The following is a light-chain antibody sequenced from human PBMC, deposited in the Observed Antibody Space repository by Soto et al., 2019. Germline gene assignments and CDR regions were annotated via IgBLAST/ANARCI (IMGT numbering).Light chain of an antibody. J-gene: IGLJ2*01. V-gene: IGLV2-14*01. CDR2: EDS. CDR3: SSSTSSSTVV. Sequence: QSALTQPASVSGSPGQSITISCTGTSRDVGGYNYVSWFQQHPGKAPKLMIYEDSNRASGVSNRFSGSKSGNTASLTIYGLQAEDEADYYCSSSTSSSTVVFGGGTKLTVL. CDR1: SRDVGGYNY.